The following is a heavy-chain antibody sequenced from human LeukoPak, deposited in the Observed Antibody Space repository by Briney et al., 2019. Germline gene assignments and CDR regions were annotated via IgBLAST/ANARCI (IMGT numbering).Heavy chain of an antibody. CDR3: ARDLPYYDRGEVYFDY. D-gene: IGHD3-22*01. CDR2: INSSSSTM. J-gene: IGHJ4*02. V-gene: IGHV3-48*01. Sequence: GSLRLSWSASGFTFSSYSMNWVRQAPGKGLGGVSYINSSSSTMYYADSVKGRFTISRDNAKNSLYLQMNSLRAEDTAVYYCARDLPYYDRGEVYFDYWGQGTLVTVSS. CDR1: GFTFSSYS.